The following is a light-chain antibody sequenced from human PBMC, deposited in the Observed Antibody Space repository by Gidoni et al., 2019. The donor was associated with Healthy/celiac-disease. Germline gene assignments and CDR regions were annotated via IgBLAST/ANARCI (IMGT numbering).Light chain of an antibody. CDR1: QSVLHRNGDNY. CDR3: MQALQTPPYT. V-gene: IGKV2-28*01. CDR2: LGS. Sequence: DIVMTQSPRSLHVTPGEPASISCRSSQSVLHRNGDNYLDCYRQKPGQSPQLLIDLGSNRAYGVPDRFSGSGSGTDLTLKISRVEAEDVGVYYCMQALQTPPYTFGQGTKLEIK. J-gene: IGKJ2*01.